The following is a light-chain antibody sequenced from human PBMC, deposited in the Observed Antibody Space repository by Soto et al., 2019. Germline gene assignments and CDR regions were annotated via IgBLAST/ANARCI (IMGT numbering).Light chain of an antibody. Sequence: DVVMTQSPLSLPVTLGQPASISCRSSQSLIHSDGNTYLNWLQQRPGQSPRRLIYKVSDRDSGVRYRLSCSESGTDFTLKISMVEAEDVVVYYCMQGTHWLWTFGQGTEVEIK. CDR2: KVS. V-gene: IGKV2-30*02. J-gene: IGKJ1*01. CDR3: MQGTHWLWT. CDR1: QSLIHSDGNTY.